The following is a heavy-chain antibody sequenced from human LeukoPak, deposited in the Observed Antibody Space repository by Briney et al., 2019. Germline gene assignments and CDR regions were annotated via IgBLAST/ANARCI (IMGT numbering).Heavy chain of an antibody. D-gene: IGHD3-22*01. V-gene: IGHV3-21*01. CDR1: GGSISSSS. Sequence: ETLSLTCTVSGGSISSSSYYWGWIRQPPGKGLEWVSSISSSSSYIYYADSVKGRFTISRDNAKNSLYLQMNSLRAEDTAVYYCARGPISSDSSGYYYDYWFDPRGQGTLVTVSS. J-gene: IGHJ5*02. CDR2: ISSSSSYI. CDR3: ARGPISSDSSGYYYDYWFDP.